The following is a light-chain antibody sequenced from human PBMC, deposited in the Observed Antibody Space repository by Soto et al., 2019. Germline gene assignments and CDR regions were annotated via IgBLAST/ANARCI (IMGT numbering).Light chain of an antibody. CDR2: TAA. J-gene: IGKJ2*01. Sequence: DIQMTQSPSSLSASIGDRVIITCRASQSINYYLNWYQQQPGKAPKLLVSTAASLRSGVPSRFSGSASATDFDLTISSLQPEDFANYYCQQSFNTPYTFGQGNKLE. CDR1: QSINYY. CDR3: QQSFNTPYT. V-gene: IGKV1-39*01.